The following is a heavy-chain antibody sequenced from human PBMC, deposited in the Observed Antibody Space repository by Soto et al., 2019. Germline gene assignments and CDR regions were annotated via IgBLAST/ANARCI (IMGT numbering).Heavy chain of an antibody. CDR1: GFTFDDYA. J-gene: IGHJ6*03. D-gene: IGHD2-2*01. V-gene: IGHV3-9*01. CDR2: ISWNSGSI. CDR3: AKEHQLPYMDV. Sequence: GGSLRLSCAASGFTFDDYAMHWVRQAPGKGLEWVSGISWNSGSIGYADSVKGRFTISRDNAKNSLYLQMNSLRAEDTALYYCAKEHQLPYMDVWGKGTTVTVSS.